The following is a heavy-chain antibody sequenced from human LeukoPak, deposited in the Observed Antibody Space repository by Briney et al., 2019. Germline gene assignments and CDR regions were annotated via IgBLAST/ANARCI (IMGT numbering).Heavy chain of an antibody. D-gene: IGHD3-10*01. J-gene: IGHJ6*04. CDR1: GLTFSTYW. Sequence: GGALRLSCAASGLTFSTYWMTWVRQAPGKGLEWVSNIKQDGSEKNYVDSVKGRFTISRDNAKNSLYLQMNSLRVEDPAVYYCAGGIAMVRGGDVWGKGTTVTVSS. CDR2: IKQDGSEK. V-gene: IGHV3-7*01. CDR3: AGGIAMVRGGDV.